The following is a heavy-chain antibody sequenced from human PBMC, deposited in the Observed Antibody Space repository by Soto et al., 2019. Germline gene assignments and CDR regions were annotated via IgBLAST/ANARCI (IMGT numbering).Heavy chain of an antibody. D-gene: IGHD1-1*01. CDR1: SGPTSSHN. Sequence: QVQLQQSGPGLVKPSETLSLTCSVPSGPTSSHNWGWIRQTPGRGLEWIGYVYSTGGTSYNPSLNGRVTISADTSTNHISLTLTSVTAADTAVYYCVRQGIGNLHGLVDVWGQGTTVRVSS. V-gene: IGHV4-59*08. J-gene: IGHJ6*02. CDR2: VYSTGGT. CDR3: VRQGIGNLHGLVDV.